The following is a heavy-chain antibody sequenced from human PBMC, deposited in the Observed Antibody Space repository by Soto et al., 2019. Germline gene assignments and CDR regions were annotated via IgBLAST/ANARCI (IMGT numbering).Heavy chain of an antibody. CDR2: IWYDGSNK. J-gene: IGHJ3*02. Sequence: QVQLVESGGGGVQPGRSLRLSCAASGFTFSSYGMHWVRQAPGKGLEWVAVIWYDGSNKYYADCVKGRFTISRDNSKNTQYLKMNRLRPVDTAVYYGARVQFSQIHFDDAFDIWGQGTMVTVSS. CDR1: GFTFSSYG. V-gene: IGHV3-33*01. D-gene: IGHD3-9*01. CDR3: ARVQFSQIHFDDAFDI.